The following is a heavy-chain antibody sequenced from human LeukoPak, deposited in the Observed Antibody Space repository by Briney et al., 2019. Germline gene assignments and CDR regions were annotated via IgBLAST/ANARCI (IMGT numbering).Heavy chain of an antibody. D-gene: IGHD2-15*01. V-gene: IGHV4-59*01. J-gene: IGHJ4*02. Sequence: SETLSLTCTVSGGSISRDYWSWIRQPPGKGLEWIGYVSDSGSTNYNPSLKSRATISVDTSKNQVSLKLTSVTAADTAVYYCARGSVSGGSCYSNWGQGSLVTVSS. CDR1: GGSISRDY. CDR2: VSDSGST. CDR3: ARGSVSGGSCYSN.